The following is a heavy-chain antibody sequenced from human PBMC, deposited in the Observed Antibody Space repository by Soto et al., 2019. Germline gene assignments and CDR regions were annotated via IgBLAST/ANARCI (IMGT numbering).Heavy chain of an antibody. CDR1: GFSFSNAW. D-gene: IGHD2-21*02. Sequence: LRLSCAASGFSFSNAWMSWVRQAPGKGLEWVGRILSKSDGGTIDYNAPVNGRFTISRDDSKNTLNLQMDRLNSEDTAVYYCTAMTALYWGQGILVTVSS. CDR3: TAMTALY. J-gene: IGHJ4*02. V-gene: IGHV3-15*01. CDR2: ILSKSDGGTI.